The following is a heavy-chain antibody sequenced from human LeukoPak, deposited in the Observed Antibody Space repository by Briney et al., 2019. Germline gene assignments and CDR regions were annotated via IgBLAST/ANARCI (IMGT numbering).Heavy chain of an antibody. Sequence: GASVTVSYKASGYTFTVYYMHWVRQAPGQGLEGVGWINPNSGGTNYAQKFQGRVTMTRDTSISTAYMELSRLRSDDTAVYYCARKYSYGPTAFRYYYDSSGLDAFDIWGQGTMVTVSS. CDR1: GYTFTVYY. D-gene: IGHD3-22*01. V-gene: IGHV1-2*02. J-gene: IGHJ3*02. CDR2: INPNSGGT. CDR3: ARKYSYGPTAFRYYYDSSGLDAFDI.